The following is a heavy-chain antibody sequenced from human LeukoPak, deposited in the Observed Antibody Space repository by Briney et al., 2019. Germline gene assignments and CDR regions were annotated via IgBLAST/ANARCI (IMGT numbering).Heavy chain of an antibody. CDR2: VHHSGYT. J-gene: IGHJ4*02. CDR3: ARGGSGNYWDFDY. CDR1: GFSIRSPYY. D-gene: IGHD3-10*01. Sequence: SETLSLTCAVSGFSIRSPYYWGWIRQPPGKGLEWIGSVHHSGYTHYNPFLKSRVTTSIDTSNNQFSLKLKLNSVTATDTAVYYCARGGSGNYWDFDYWGQGTLVTVSS. V-gene: IGHV4-38-2*01.